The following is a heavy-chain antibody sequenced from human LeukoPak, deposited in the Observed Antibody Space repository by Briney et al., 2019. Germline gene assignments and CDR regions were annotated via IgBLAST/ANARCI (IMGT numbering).Heavy chain of an antibody. V-gene: IGHV4-39*01. CDR2: IIYSGST. J-gene: IGHJ4*02. D-gene: IGHD3-16*01. CDR3: ARLSWGWRGNYFDY. CDR1: GGSISSSSYY. Sequence: SETLSLTCTVSGGSISSSSYYWGWIRQPPGTGLEWIGSIIYSGSTYYNPSLKSRVTISVDASKNQFSLKLSSVTAADTAVYYCARLSWGWRGNYFDYWGQGTLVTVSS.